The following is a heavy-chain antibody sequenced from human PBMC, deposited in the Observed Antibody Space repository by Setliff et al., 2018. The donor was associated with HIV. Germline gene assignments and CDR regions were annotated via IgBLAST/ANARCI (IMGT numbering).Heavy chain of an antibody. CDR2: IYWDNDE. J-gene: IGHJ1*01. V-gene: IGHV2-5*02. CDR1: GFSLSTSGVG. CDR3: AHRPNPMIRGLIPEYFQH. D-gene: IGHD3-10*01. Sequence: GSGPTLVNPTQTLTLTCTFSGFSLSTSGVGVGWIRQPPGKALEWLALIYWDNDERYNPSLKDRLSITKDTSKNQVVLIMTNMDPVDTGTYYCAHRPNPMIRGLIPEYFQHWGQGTLVTVSS.